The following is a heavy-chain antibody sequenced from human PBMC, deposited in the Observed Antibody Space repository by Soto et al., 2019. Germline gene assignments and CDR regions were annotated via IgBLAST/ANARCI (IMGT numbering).Heavy chain of an antibody. CDR2: INHSGST. CDR1: GGSFSGYY. D-gene: IGHD2-2*01. J-gene: IGHJ4*02. CDR3: ARANSGDIVVVPAAIYYFDY. Sequence: SETLSLTCAVYGGSFSGYYWSWIRQPPGKGLEWIVEINHSGSTNYNPSLKSRVTISVDTSKNQFSLKLSSVTAADTAVYYCARANSGDIVVVPAAIYYFDYWGQGTLVTVSS. V-gene: IGHV4-34*01.